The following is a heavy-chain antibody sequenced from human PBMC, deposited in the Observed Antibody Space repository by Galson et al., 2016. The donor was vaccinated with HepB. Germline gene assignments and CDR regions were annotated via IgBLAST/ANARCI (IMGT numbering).Heavy chain of an antibody. CDR1: GGSFSGYY. CDR2: IYHSRGA. Sequence: ATLSLTCAVYGGSFSGYYWSWIRQPPGKGLEWIGHIYHSRGAYYNPSLQSRVTISIDRSRNQFSLKVTSVTAADTAVYYCARADVYRSGRDWEGDGFDVWGQGTMVTVSS. V-gene: IGHV4-34*01. CDR3: ARADVYRSGRDWEGDGFDV. J-gene: IGHJ3*01. D-gene: IGHD6-19*01.